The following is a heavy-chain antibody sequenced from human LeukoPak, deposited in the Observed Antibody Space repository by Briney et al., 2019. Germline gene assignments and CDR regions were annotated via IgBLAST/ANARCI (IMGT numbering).Heavy chain of an antibody. V-gene: IGHV3-11*01. D-gene: IGHD6-13*01. J-gene: IGHJ4*02. Sequence: NPGGSLRLSCAASGFSFSDYYMGWIRQAPGKGLEWVSYISIASTTIHYADSVKGRFTISRDDARNLLYLQMNSLRAEDTAVYYCAKDIVAAGLFFDYWGLGTLVTVSS. CDR3: AKDIVAAGLFFDY. CDR2: ISIASTTI. CDR1: GFSFSDYY.